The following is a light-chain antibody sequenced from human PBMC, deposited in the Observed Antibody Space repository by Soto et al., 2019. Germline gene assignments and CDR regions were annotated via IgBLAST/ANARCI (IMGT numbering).Light chain of an antibody. CDR2: DAS. Sequence: IQVTQSPSTLSATFGDRVSITWGASQSISTWLAWYQQKPGKAPKLVIYDASSLKSGVPSRFSGSGYGTEFNLTISSLQTEDFGTYYCQQSFSTPRTFGQGTKVDIK. J-gene: IGKJ1*01. CDR1: QSISTW. CDR3: QQSFSTPRT. V-gene: IGKV1-5*01.